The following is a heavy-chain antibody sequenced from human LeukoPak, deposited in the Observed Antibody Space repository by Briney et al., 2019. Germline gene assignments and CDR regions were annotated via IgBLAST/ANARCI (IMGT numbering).Heavy chain of an antibody. D-gene: IGHD5-18*01. Sequence: SVKVSCKASGYTFTNYGISWVRQAPGQGLGWMGGIIPIFGTANYAQKFQGRVTITTDESTSTAYMELSSLRSEDTAVYYCARTGRGYRFEYYFDYWGQGTLVTVSS. CDR2: IIPIFGTA. CDR1: GYTFTNYG. CDR3: ARTGRGYRFEYYFDY. V-gene: IGHV1-69*05. J-gene: IGHJ4*02.